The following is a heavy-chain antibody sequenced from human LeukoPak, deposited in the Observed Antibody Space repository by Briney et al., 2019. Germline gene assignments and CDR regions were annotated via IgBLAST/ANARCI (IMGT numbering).Heavy chain of an antibody. CDR1: GFTFSSYA. CDR2: ISGSGGST. Sequence: PGGSLRLSCAASGFTFSSYAMSWVRQAPGKGLEWVSAISGSGGSTYYADSVKGRFTISRDNSKNTLYLQMNSLRAEDTAVYYCAKDLRAYDSSGYELDYWGQGTLVTVSS. D-gene: IGHD3-22*01. V-gene: IGHV3-23*01. J-gene: IGHJ4*02. CDR3: AKDLRAYDSSGYELDY.